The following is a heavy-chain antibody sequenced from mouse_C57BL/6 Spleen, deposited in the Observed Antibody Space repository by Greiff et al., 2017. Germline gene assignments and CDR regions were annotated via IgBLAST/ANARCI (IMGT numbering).Heavy chain of an antibody. D-gene: IGHD2-5*01. J-gene: IGHJ1*03. CDR2: IDPSDSYT. CDR1: GYTFTSYW. Sequence: VKLQQPGAELVMPGASVKLSCKASGYTFTSYWMHWVKQRPGQGLEWIGEIDPSDSYTNYNQKFKGKSTLTVDKSSSTAYMQLSSLTSEDSAVYYCARGRDRVRYFDVWGTGTTVTVSS. V-gene: IGHV1-69*01. CDR3: ARGRDRVRYFDV.